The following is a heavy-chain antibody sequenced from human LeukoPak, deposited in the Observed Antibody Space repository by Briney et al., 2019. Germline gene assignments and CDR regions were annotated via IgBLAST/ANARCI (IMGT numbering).Heavy chain of an antibody. CDR1: RFTFSSYA. D-gene: IGHD6-19*01. CDR3: VRDGQWLGHFDY. Sequence: GGSLRLSCAASRFTFSSYAMHWVRQAPGKGLGWVAVISYDGSNKYYADSVKGRLTISRDNSKNTLYLQMNSLRAEDTAVYYCVRDGQWLGHFDYWGQGTLVTVSS. V-gene: IGHV3-30*04. CDR2: ISYDGSNK. J-gene: IGHJ4*02.